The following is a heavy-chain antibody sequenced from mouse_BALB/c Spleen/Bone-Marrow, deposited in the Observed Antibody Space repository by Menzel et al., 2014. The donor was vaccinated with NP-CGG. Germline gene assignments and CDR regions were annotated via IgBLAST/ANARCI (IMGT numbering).Heavy chain of an antibody. V-gene: IGHV14-3*02. Sequence: EVQLQQSGAELVKPGASVKLSCTASGFNIKHTYMHWVKQRPEQGLEWIGRIDPANGNTKYDPKFQGKATITADTSSNTAYRQLSSLTSEDTAVYYCARYRLGTYFDYWGQGTTLTVSS. D-gene: IGHD1-2*01. CDR1: GFNIKHTY. J-gene: IGHJ2*01. CDR2: IDPANGNT. CDR3: ARYRLGTYFDY.